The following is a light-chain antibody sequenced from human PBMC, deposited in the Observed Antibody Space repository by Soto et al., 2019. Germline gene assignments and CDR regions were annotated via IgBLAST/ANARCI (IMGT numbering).Light chain of an antibody. V-gene: IGKV3-20*01. Sequence: EIVLTQSPGTLSLSPGARATLSCRASQSVSNNYLAWYQQKPGQAPRLLIYGASSRATGIPDRFSGSGSGTDFTLTIGRLEPEDFAVYYCQQYGGSPRTFGQGTKVDIK. J-gene: IGKJ1*01. CDR1: QSVSNNY. CDR2: GAS. CDR3: QQYGGSPRT.